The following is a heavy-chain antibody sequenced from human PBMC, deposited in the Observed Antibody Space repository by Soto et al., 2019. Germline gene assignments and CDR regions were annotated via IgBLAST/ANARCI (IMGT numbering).Heavy chain of an antibody. CDR1: GFTFSSYG. Sequence: QVQLVESGGGVVQPGRSLRLSCAASGFTFSSYGMHWVRQAPGKGLEWVAGIWYDGSNKYYADSVKGRFTISRDNSKNTLYLQMNSLRAEDTAVYYCARDRRYEWFGELSEPFDYWGQGTLVTVSS. CDR3: ARDRRYEWFGELSEPFDY. D-gene: IGHD3-10*01. CDR2: IWYDGSNK. V-gene: IGHV3-33*01. J-gene: IGHJ4*02.